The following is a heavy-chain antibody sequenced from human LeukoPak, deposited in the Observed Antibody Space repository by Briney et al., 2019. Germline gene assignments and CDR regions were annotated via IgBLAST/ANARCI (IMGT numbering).Heavy chain of an antibody. CDR3: ARDVVRYFDSLLSDYYYGMDV. Sequence: ASVKVSCKVSGYTLTELSMHWVRQAPGKGLEWMGGFDPEDGETIYAQKFQGRVTMTEDTSTSTAYMELRSLRSDDTAVYYCARDVVRYFDSLLSDYYYGMDVWGQGTTVTVSS. V-gene: IGHV1-24*01. D-gene: IGHD3-9*01. CDR1: GYTLTELS. CDR2: FDPEDGET. J-gene: IGHJ6*02.